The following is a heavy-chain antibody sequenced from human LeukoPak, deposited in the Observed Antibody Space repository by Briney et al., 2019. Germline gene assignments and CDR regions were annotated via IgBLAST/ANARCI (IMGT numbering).Heavy chain of an antibody. Sequence: ASAKVSCKASGYTFTKNGISWERQAPGQALEWMGWISTHNGNKNYVQKFKARVTMTTATSTNTVYMELRSMRSDDTAVYYCARTYFYDTNYNALDIWGQGTMVTVSS. J-gene: IGHJ3*02. CDR1: GYTFTKNG. CDR2: ISTHNGNK. D-gene: IGHD3-22*01. V-gene: IGHV1-18*01. CDR3: ARTYFYDTNYNALDI.